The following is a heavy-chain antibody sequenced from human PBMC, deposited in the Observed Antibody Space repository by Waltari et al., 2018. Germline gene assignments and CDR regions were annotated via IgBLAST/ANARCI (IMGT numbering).Heavy chain of an antibody. CDR2: FYKSGTT. CDR1: RSSIRNNNYY. D-gene: IGHD6-13*01. CDR3: ARGGLYGQQLLESAFEI. Sequence: QLQLQESGPGLVKPSETLSLTCTVSRSSIRNNNYYWGWVRQPPGKGLEWIGSFYKSGTTYYNPSLKSRVTISVDTSNNQFSLKLNSVTAADTAVYYCARGGLYGQQLLESAFEIWGQGTKVTVSS. J-gene: IGHJ3*02. V-gene: IGHV4-39*07.